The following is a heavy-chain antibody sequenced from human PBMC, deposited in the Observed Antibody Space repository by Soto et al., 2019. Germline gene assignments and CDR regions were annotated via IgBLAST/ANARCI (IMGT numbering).Heavy chain of an antibody. CDR1: GGSISSGGYY. V-gene: IGHV4-31*03. D-gene: IGHD1-26*01. CDR3: AKDPVVSGSPRAAYLGAFDY. CDR2: IYYSGST. J-gene: IGHJ4*02. Sequence: SETLSLTCTVSGGSISSGGYYWSWIRQHPGKGLEWIGYIYYSGSTYYNPSLKSRVTISVDTSKNQFSLKLSSVTAEDTAVYYCAKDPVVSGSPRAAYLGAFDYWGQGTLVTVSS.